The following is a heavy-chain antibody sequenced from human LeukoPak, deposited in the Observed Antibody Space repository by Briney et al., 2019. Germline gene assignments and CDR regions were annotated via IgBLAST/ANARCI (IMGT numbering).Heavy chain of an antibody. CDR1: GGSISSSSYS. D-gene: IGHD5-12*01. Sequence: SETLSLTCTVSGGSISSSSYSWGWIRQPPGKGLEWIGNIYYTGSAYQNPSLKSRVTISVDTSKNQFSLKLSSVTAADTAVYYCARLSDIVAEFWSQGTLVTVSS. CDR3: ARLSDIVAEF. V-gene: IGHV4-39*01. J-gene: IGHJ4*02. CDR2: IYYTGSA.